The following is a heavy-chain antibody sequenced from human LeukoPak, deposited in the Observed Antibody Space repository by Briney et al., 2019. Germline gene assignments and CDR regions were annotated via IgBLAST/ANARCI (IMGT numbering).Heavy chain of an antibody. CDR2: IRYDGSNK. CDR1: GFTFSSYG. J-gene: IGHJ4*02. V-gene: IGHV3-30*02. D-gene: IGHD6-19*01. Sequence: PGGSLRLSCAASGFTFSSYGMHWVRQPPARGLEWVAFIRYDGSNKYYADSVKGRFTISRDNSKNTLYLQMNSLRAEDTAVSYCAKERTSSGWSWGPKILGGFDYWGQGTLVTVSS. CDR3: AKERTSSGWSWGPKILGGFDY.